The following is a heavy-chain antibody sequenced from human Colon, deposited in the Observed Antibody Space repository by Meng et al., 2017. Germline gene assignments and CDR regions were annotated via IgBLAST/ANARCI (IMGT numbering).Heavy chain of an antibody. CDR1: GGSITSYY. V-gene: IGHV4-59*01. J-gene: IGHJ5*02. CDR3: AAYGSGTNYANNWFDP. D-gene: IGHD3-10*01. CDR2: IYYSGGP. Sequence: VQLQESGPGLVKPSETLSLTCTVSGGSITSYYWSWIRQSPGKGLEWIGNIYYSGGPNYNPSLKSRVTLSVDMSKNQFSLKLKSVTAADTAVYYCAAYGSGTNYANNWFDPWGQGTLVTVSS.